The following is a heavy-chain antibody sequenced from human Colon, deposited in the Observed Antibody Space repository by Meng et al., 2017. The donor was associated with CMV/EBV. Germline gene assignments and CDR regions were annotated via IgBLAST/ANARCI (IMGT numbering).Heavy chain of an antibody. Sequence: GSFSDYYWSWIRPPPGKGLEWIGEINHSGNTNYNPSLKSRITISVDTSKNQFSLRLTSVTAADTAVYYCARVGPYCSGGSCSSTLDFWGQGTLVTVSS. CDR2: INHSGNT. V-gene: IGHV4-34*01. CDR3: ARVGPYCSGGSCSSTLDF. D-gene: IGHD2-15*01. CDR1: GSFSDYY. J-gene: IGHJ4*02.